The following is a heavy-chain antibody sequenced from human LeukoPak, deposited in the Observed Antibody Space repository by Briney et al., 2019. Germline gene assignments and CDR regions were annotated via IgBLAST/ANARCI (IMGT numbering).Heavy chain of an antibody. V-gene: IGHV3-23*01. CDR3: ARDAYGDYGGY. Sequence: GGTLRLSCAASGFIFSNYGMSWVRQAPGKGLEWVSAISGSGGSTYYADSVKGRFTISRDNAKNSLYLQMNSLRAEDTAVYYCARDAYGDYGGYWGQGTLVTVSS. D-gene: IGHD4-17*01. J-gene: IGHJ4*02. CDR1: GFIFSNYG. CDR2: ISGSGGST.